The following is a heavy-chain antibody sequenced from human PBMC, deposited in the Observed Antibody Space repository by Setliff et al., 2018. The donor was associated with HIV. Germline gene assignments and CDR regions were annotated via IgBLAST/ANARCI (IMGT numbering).Heavy chain of an antibody. CDR1: GYSFTSYW. Sequence: PGESLKISCKGSGYSFTSYWISWVRQMPGKGLEWMGRIDPSNSNTNYSPSFQGHVTISADKSISTAYLQWSSLKASDTAMYYCARGFYGDYYYGMDVWGQGTTVTVSS. CDR3: ARGFYGDYYYGMDV. J-gene: IGHJ6*02. D-gene: IGHD4-17*01. V-gene: IGHV5-10-1*01. CDR2: IDPSNSNT.